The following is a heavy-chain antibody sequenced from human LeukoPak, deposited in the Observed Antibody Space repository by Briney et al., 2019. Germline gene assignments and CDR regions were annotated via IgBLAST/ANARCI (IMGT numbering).Heavy chain of an antibody. CDR1: GDSISSSGHY. CDR3: ARQKALAGEWALDI. J-gene: IGHJ3*02. V-gene: IGHV4-39*01. Sequence: PSETLSLTCIVSGDSISSSGHYWGWIRQPPGKGLEWIGSINSGGDTYYKPSLMGRVTIAVDTSKNRFTLNLSSVTAADTAVYYCARQKALAGEWALDIWGQGTVVAVSS. D-gene: IGHD3-3*01. CDR2: INSGGDT.